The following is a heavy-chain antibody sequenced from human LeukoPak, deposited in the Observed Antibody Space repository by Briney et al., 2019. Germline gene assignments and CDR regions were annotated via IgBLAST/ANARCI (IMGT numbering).Heavy chain of an antibody. CDR2: IIPILGIA. D-gene: IGHD2-21*02. CDR1: GGTFSSYA. CDR3: ASTSIVVVTAGLDY. V-gene: IGHV1-69*04. J-gene: IGHJ4*02. Sequence: ASVKVSCKASGGTFSSYAISWVRQAPGQGLEWMGRIIPILGIANYAQKLQGRVTITADKSTSTAYMELSSLRSEDTAVYYCASTSIVVVTAGLDYWGQGTLVTVSS.